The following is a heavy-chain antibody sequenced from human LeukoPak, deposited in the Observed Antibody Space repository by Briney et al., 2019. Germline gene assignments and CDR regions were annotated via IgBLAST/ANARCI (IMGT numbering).Heavy chain of an antibody. CDR2: GVYPEST. Sequence: SETLSLTCSVFGASVISGPHYWSWIRQPPGKGLDWIGYGVYPESTNYNPSLKSRVTISVDTSKRQFSLQLRSVTAADTAIYYCARDNWGSLDYWGQGILVTVSS. D-gene: IGHD7-27*01. CDR3: ARDNWGSLDY. V-gene: IGHV4-61*01. J-gene: IGHJ4*02. CDR1: GASVISGPHY.